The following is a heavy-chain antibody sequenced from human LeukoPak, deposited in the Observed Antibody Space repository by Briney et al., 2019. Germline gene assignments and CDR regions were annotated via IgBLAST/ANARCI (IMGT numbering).Heavy chain of an antibody. D-gene: IGHD5-12*01. CDR1: GDSVSSNSAA. CDR3: ARGVGYSGYDLDYYYGMDV. CDR2: TYYRSKWYN. J-gene: IGHJ6*02. V-gene: IGHV6-1*01. Sequence: SQTLSLTCAISGDSVSSNSAAWNWIRQSPSRGLEWLGRTYYRSKWYNDYAVSVKSRITINPDTSKNQFSLQLNSVTPEDTAVYYCARGVGYSGYDLDYYYGMDVWGQGTTVTVSS.